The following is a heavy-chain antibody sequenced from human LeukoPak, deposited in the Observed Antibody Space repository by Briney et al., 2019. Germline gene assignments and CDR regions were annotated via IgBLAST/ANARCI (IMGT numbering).Heavy chain of an antibody. CDR2: IKEDGSEK. V-gene: IGHV3-7*01. CDR3: ARISTGFGEILDAIAV. D-gene: IGHD3-10*01. Sequence: GGSLRLSCAASGFSFSNHWMRWVRQAPGKGLEWVANIKEDGSEKFYLDSVKGRFAISRDNAKNSVHLQMNSLRAEDTAVYYCARISTGFGEILDAIAVWGQGTMVTVYS. CDR1: GFSFSNHW. J-gene: IGHJ3*01.